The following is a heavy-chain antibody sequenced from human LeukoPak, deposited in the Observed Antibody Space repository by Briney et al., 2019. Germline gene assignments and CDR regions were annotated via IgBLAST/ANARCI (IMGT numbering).Heavy chain of an antibody. J-gene: IGHJ4*02. CDR2: IWYDGSNK. CDR1: GFTFSRDG. CDR3: ARDPIFCY. D-gene: IGHD3-3*02. V-gene: IGHV3-33*01. Sequence: PGGSLRLSCAASGFTFSRDGMRWGRQAPGEGLGWGADIWYDGSNKYYADSVKGRFTLSSDNSKTTLYLQMTSLRAEDTAVYYCARDPIFCYWGQGTLVTVSS.